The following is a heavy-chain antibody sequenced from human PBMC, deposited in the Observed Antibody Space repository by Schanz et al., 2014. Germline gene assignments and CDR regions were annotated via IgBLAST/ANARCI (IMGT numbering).Heavy chain of an antibody. J-gene: IGHJ4*02. V-gene: IGHV1-18*04. D-gene: IGHD6-13*01. CDR3: ARDGVDAAAGGNY. CDR1: GYTFVSYS. Sequence: QVQLVQSGAEVKKPGASVKVSCKASGYTFVSYSMHWVRQAPGQGLEWMGWISPYNGNTNYAQKLQGRVTMTADTSTSTAYMELSSLRSEDTAVYYCARDGVDAAAGGNYWGQGTLVTVSS. CDR2: ISPYNGNT.